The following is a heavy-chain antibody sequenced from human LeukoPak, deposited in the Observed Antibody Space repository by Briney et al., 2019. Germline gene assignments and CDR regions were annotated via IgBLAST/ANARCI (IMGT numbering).Heavy chain of an antibody. CDR2: IYYSGMT. V-gene: IGHV4-59*01. J-gene: IGHJ5*02. CDR3: ERDASGYDSLNWFDP. CDR1: GDSISGYD. D-gene: IGHD5-12*01. Sequence: HSQTLYLTDTVSGDSISGYDWNWIRQPPGKGQVGIGYIYYSGMTNYSPSLKSRVTMSVDTSKNQSFVMLSSVTAADTAVYYCERDASGYDSLNWFDPWGQGTLVTVS.